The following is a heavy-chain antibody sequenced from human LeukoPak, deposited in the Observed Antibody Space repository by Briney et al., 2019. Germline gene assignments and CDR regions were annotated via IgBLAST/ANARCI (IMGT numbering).Heavy chain of an antibody. CDR2: ISSSSSYI. J-gene: IGHJ4*02. CDR3: ASDYSSGSQGDY. V-gene: IGHV3-21*01. Sequence: PGGSLRLSCAASGFTFSSYSVNWVRQAPGKGLEWVSSISSSSSYIYYADSVKGRFTISRDNAKNSLYLQMNSLRAEDTAVYYCASDYSSGSQGDYWGQGTLVTVSS. CDR1: GFTFSSYS. D-gene: IGHD6-19*01.